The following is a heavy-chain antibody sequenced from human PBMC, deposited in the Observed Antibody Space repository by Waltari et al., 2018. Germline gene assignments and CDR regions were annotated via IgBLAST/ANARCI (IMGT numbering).Heavy chain of an antibody. CDR1: GYTFSNFA. Sequence: QVQLVQSGSELKKPGASVKVSCKASGYTFSNFAFNWVRRAPGQGLECLGWINTTTGNERYAQGFTGRFVFSLDTSVSTAYLQISSLKAEDTAVYFCARGAYCNSTSCYYYHGMDVWGQGTTVTVSS. CDR3: ARGAYCNSTSCYYYHGMDV. V-gene: IGHV7-4-1*02. J-gene: IGHJ6*02. D-gene: IGHD2-2*01. CDR2: INTTTGNE.